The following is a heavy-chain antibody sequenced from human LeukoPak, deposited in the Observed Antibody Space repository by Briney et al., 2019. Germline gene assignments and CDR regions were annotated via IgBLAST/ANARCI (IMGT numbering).Heavy chain of an antibody. CDR1: GYSISSGYY. V-gene: IGHV4-38-2*02. Sequence: PSETLSLTCTVSGYSISSGYYWGWIRQPPGKGLEWIGSIYHSGSTYYNPSLKSRVTISVDTSKNQFSLKLSSVTAADTAVYYCARTRGGVVTLVRNYYYYYMDVWGKGTTVTISS. CDR3: ARTRGGVVTLVRNYYYYYMDV. D-gene: IGHD4-23*01. J-gene: IGHJ6*03. CDR2: IYHSGST.